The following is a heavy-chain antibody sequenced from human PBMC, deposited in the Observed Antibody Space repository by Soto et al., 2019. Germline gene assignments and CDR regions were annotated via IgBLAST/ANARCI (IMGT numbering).Heavy chain of an antibody. CDR2: ISGSGENA. Sequence: QTGGSLRLSCAASGFTFSTHAMNWVRQAPGKGLEWVSFISGSGENAYYADSVKGRFTISRDNSRNTLYLQMDSLRAEDTAIYYCVQGSVSSGSSSRFDYWGQGTLVTVSS. D-gene: IGHD1-26*01. V-gene: IGHV3-23*01. CDR1: GFTFSTHA. CDR3: VQGSVSSGSSSRFDY. J-gene: IGHJ4*02.